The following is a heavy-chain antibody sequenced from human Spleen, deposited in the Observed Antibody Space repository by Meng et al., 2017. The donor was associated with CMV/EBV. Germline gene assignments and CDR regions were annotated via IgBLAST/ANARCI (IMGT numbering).Heavy chain of an antibody. J-gene: IGHJ4*02. V-gene: IGHV3-30*04. CDR2: MSKDGSNK. Sequence: GESLKISCAASGFTFSRYAMHWVRQAPGKGMEWVAVMSKDGSNKYYADSVKGRFTISRGNSKNTLYLQMNSLRAEDTAVYYCARAPVGFLEWNTFDYWGQGTLVTVSS. CDR3: ARAPVGFLEWNTFDY. D-gene: IGHD3-3*01. CDR1: GFTFSRYA.